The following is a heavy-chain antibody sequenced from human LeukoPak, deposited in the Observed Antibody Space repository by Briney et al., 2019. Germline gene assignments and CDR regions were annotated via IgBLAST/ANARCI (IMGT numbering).Heavy chain of an antibody. CDR3: ARYRGASGYHFDY. V-gene: IGHV4-59*12. D-gene: IGHD5-12*01. CDR1: GGSISSYY. Sequence: PSETLSLTCTVSGGSISSYYWSWIRQPPGKGLEWIGYIYYSGSTNYNPSLKSRVTISVDTSKNQFSLKLYSVTAADTAVYYCARYRGASGYHFDYWGQGTLVTVSS. J-gene: IGHJ4*02. CDR2: IYYSGST.